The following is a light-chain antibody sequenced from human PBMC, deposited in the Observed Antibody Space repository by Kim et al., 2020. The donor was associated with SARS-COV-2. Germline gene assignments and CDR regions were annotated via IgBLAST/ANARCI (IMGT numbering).Light chain of an antibody. V-gene: IGLV3-19*01. CDR2: GKN. Sequence: SSELTQDPAVSVALGQTVRITCQGDSLRRYYANWYQQKPGQAPVLVIYGKNNRPSGIPDRFSGSSSGNTASLTITGAQAEDEADYYCSSRDSSGSHVVFGGGTQLTVL. CDR1: SLRRYY. J-gene: IGLJ2*01. CDR3: SSRDSSGSHVV.